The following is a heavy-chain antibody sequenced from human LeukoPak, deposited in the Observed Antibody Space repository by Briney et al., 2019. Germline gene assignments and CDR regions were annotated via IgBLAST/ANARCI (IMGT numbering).Heavy chain of an antibody. CDR3: AKAGVWLPAV. D-gene: IGHD3-9*01. J-gene: IGHJ4*02. Sequence: SETLSLTCAVSGGSVSSDNWWSWVRPPPGKGLEWIGEIHHSGNTNYSPSLKSRVTISLDKSRNRFSLKLNSVTAADTAVYYCAKAGVWLPAVWGQGTLVTVSS. CDR1: GGSVSSDNW. V-gene: IGHV4-4*02. CDR2: IHHSGNT.